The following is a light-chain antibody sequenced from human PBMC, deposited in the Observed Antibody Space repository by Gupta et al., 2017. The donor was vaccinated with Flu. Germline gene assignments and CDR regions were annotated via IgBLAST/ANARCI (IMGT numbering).Light chain of an antibody. Sequence: VLPRSPSASASLGSPVRLPCTLSSIYATAARGWHQQSPGKGPQGVMRLNNDGTLSRGDGAPDRFSGSSSVANRYLSISSTQAEDEDNYYCQTCGTGVRVFGGGTRLTVL. V-gene: IGLV4-69*02. CDR2: LNNDGTL. J-gene: IGLJ3*02. CDR1: SIYATAA. CDR3: QTCGTGVRV.